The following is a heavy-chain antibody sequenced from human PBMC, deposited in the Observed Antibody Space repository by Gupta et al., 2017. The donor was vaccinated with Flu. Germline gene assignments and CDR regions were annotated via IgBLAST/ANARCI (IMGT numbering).Heavy chain of an antibody. CDR3: ARDGYDFWGQGWFDH. J-gene: IGHJ5*02. CDR1: GFTFSSYG. Sequence: QVQLVESGGGVVQPGRSLRLSCAASGFTFSSYGMHWVRQAPGKGLEWVAVIWYDGSNKYYADSVKGRFTIARDNSKNTLYLQMNSLRAEDTAVYYCARDGYDFWGQGWFDHWGQGTRVTVSA. CDR2: IWYDGSNK. D-gene: IGHD3-3*01. V-gene: IGHV3-33*01.